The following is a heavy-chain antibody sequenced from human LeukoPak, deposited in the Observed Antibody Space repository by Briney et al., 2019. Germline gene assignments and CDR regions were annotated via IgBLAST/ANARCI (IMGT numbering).Heavy chain of an antibody. Sequence: GGSLRLSCAASGFIFSSYAMSWVRQAPGKGLEWVSAISGSGGSTYYADSVKGRFTISRDSSKNTLNLQMNSLRAEDTAVYYCVKAAVEVVVAATPPFDYWGLGTLVTVSS. V-gene: IGHV3-23*01. D-gene: IGHD2-15*01. J-gene: IGHJ4*02. CDR2: ISGSGGST. CDR1: GFIFSSYA. CDR3: VKAAVEVVVAATPPFDY.